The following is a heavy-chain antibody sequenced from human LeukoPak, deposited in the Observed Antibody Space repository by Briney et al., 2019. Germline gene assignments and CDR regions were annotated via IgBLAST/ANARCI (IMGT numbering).Heavy chain of an antibody. D-gene: IGHD6-6*01. V-gene: IGHV3-23*01. Sequence: GGSLRLSCAASGFTFSSYAMSWVRQAPGTGLEWVSTTSGGGDITYYADSVKGRFTISRDNSKNTLYLQMNSLRAEDTAVYYCAKGGGSVAAHYFDYWGQGTLVTVSS. CDR3: AKGGGSVAAHYFDY. J-gene: IGHJ4*02. CDR1: GFTFSSYA. CDR2: TSGGGDIT.